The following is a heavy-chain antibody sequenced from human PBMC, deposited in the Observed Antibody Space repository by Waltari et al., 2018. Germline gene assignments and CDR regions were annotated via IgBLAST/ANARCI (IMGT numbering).Heavy chain of an antibody. D-gene: IGHD6-13*01. Sequence: QVQLQQWGAGLLKPSETLSLTCAVYGGSFSGYYWSWIRQPPGKGLEWIGEINQSGSTNYSPSLKSRVTISVDTSKNQFSLKLSSVTAADTAVYYCAISGGGSSSWYFDYWGQGTLVTVSS. J-gene: IGHJ4*02. CDR1: GGSFSGYY. CDR2: INQSGST. V-gene: IGHV4-34*01. CDR3: AISGGGSSSWYFDY.